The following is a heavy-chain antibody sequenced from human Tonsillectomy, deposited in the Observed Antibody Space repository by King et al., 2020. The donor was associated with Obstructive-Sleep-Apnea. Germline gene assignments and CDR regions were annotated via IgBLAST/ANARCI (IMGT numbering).Heavy chain of an antibody. CDR3: ARQIGDYDILTGYYN. CDR1: GGSISSSSYY. Sequence: QLQESGPGLVKPSETLSLTCTVSGGSISSSSYYWGWIRQPPGKGLEWIWSIYYSGSPYYNPSLKSRVTISVDTSKNQFSLKLSSVTAADTAVYYCARQIGDYDILTGYYNWGQGTLVTVSS. D-gene: IGHD3-9*01. J-gene: IGHJ4*02. V-gene: IGHV4-39*01. CDR2: IYYSGSP.